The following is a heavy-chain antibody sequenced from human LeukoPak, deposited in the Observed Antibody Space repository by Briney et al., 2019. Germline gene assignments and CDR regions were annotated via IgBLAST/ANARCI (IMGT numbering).Heavy chain of an antibody. Sequence: GGSLRLSCAASGFTFSSYWMSWVRQAPGKGLEWVANIKQDGSEEYYVDSVKGRFTISRDNAKNSLYLQMNSLRAEDTAVYYCARSYCTNGVCYHFDYWGQGTLVTVSS. CDR1: GFTFSSYW. D-gene: IGHD2-8*01. V-gene: IGHV3-7*01. CDR3: ARSYCTNGVCYHFDY. J-gene: IGHJ4*02. CDR2: IKQDGSEE.